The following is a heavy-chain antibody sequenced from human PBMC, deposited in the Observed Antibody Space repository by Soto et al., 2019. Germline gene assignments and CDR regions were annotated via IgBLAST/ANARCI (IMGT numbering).Heavy chain of an antibody. CDR3: ERTRSSTWYYTTFEY. J-gene: IGHJ4*02. V-gene: IGHV4-31*03. Sequence: SETLSLTCTVSGGSISVGGYYWSWIRQHPAKGLEWIGCIDHSGSTHHNPSLRGRFTISVDTSKNQFSLKLTSVTAADTAVYYCERTRSSTWYYTTFEYWGQGTLVTVSS. CDR2: IDHSGST. D-gene: IGHD6-13*01. CDR1: GGSISVGGYY.